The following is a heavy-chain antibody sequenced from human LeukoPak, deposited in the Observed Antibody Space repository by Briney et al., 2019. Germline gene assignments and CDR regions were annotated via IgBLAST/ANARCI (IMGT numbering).Heavy chain of an antibody. V-gene: IGHV1-69*04. CDR1: GGTFSSYA. Sequence: ASVKVSCKASGGTFSSYAISWVRQAPGQGLEWMGRIIPILGIANYAQKFQGRVIMTTDTSTSTAYLEMRSLRSDDTAVYYCARDGQVNLYYDSSGYKNYYYYGMDVWGQGTTVTVSS. CDR3: ARDGQVNLYYDSSGYKNYYYYGMDV. CDR2: IIPILGIA. D-gene: IGHD3-22*01. J-gene: IGHJ6*02.